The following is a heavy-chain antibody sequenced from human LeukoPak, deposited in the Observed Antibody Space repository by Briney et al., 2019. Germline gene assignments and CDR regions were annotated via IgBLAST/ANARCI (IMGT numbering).Heavy chain of an antibody. V-gene: IGHV3-23*01. CDR3: ATRGGWYDPRDYFDN. Sequence: GGSLRLSCAASGFTFSNYAMSWVRQAPGKGLEWVSGISGSGGSTYYADSVKGRFTISRDTAKNSLYLEMNSLRVEDTAFYYCATRGGWYDPRDYFDNWGQGTLVTVSS. D-gene: IGHD6-19*01. CDR2: ISGSGGST. CDR1: GFTFSNYA. J-gene: IGHJ4*02.